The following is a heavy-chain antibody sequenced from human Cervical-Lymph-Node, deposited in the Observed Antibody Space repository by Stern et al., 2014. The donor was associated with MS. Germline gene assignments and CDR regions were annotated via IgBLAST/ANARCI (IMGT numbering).Heavy chain of an antibody. J-gene: IGHJ4*01. Sequence: VQLVESGGGVVQPGRSLRLSCAASGFTFSSYGMHWVRQAPGKGMEREAVISYDGSKKYYIDSVKGRFTISRDNSKKKVFLQMNSLRAEDTAVYYCAVRYIEPTIFDHWGHGTLVTVSS. CDR2: ISYDGSKK. CDR3: AVRYIEPTIFDH. D-gene: IGHD5-12*01. CDR1: GFTFSSYG. V-gene: IGHV3-30*03.